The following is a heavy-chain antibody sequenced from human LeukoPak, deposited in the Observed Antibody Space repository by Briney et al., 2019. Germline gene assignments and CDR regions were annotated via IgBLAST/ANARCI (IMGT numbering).Heavy chain of an antibody. CDR3: ARCGDIVVVPAALDAFDI. D-gene: IGHD2-2*01. Sequence: GASVKVSCKASGYTFTGYYMHWVRQAPGQGLEWMGWINPNSGGTNYAQKFQGRVTMTRDTSISTAYMELSRLRSDDTAVYYCARCGDIVVVPAALDAFDIWGQGTMVTVSS. V-gene: IGHV1-2*02. CDR1: GYTFTGYY. J-gene: IGHJ3*02. CDR2: INPNSGGT.